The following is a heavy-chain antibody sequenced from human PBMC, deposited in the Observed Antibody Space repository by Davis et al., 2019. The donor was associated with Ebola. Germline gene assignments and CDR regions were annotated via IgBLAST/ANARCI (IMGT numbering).Heavy chain of an antibody. CDR3: ARGVRRGWYDHWFDP. V-gene: IGHV4-61*01. J-gene: IGHJ5*02. CDR1: GGSVSSGSYY. D-gene: IGHD6-19*01. CDR2: IYYSGST. Sequence: MPSETLSLTCTVSGGSVSSGSYYWSWIRQPPGKGLEWIGYIYYSGSTNYNPSLKSRVTISVDTSKNQFSLKLSSVTAADTAVYYCARGVRRGWYDHWFDPWGQGTLVTVSS.